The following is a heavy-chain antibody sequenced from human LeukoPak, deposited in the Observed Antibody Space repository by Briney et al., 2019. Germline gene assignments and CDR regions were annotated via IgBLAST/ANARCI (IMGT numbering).Heavy chain of an antibody. CDR2: ISYDGSNK. CDR1: GFTFSSYG. J-gene: IGHJ4*03. V-gene: IGHV3-30*18. CDR3: AKDKGPYYFDY. Sequence: GRSLRLSCAASGFTFSSYGMHWVRQAPGKGLESVALISYDGSNKYYADSVKGRFTISRDSSKNTLYLQMNSLRPEDTAVYYCAKDKGPYYFDYWGQGTTVTVSS.